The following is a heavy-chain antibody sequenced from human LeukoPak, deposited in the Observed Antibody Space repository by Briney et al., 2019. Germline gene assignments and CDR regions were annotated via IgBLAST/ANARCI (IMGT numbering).Heavy chain of an antibody. CDR2: IKQDGNEK. CDR1: GFTFSSYW. J-gene: IGHJ4*02. V-gene: IGHV3-7*01. CDR3: ARDGAFRIYDY. Sequence: PGGSLRLSCAASGFTFSSYWMTRVRQAPGQGLEWVASIKQDGNEKYYVDSVKGRFTISRDNARNSLFLQMSSLRADDTAVYYCARDGAFRIYDYWGQGTLVTVSS. D-gene: IGHD3-3*02.